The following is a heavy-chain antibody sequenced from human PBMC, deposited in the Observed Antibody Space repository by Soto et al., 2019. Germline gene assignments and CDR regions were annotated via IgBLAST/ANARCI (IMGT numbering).Heavy chain of an antibody. CDR1: GFTFDNYV. CDR2: ISNHGSNK. D-gene: IGHD4-17*01. V-gene: IGHV3-30-3*01. CDR3: ARAVGDYESSASDY. J-gene: IGHJ4*02. Sequence: QVQLVEGGGGVVQPWRSLRLSCIASGFTFDNYVMHWVRQAPGKGLEWVATISNHGSNKYYPQSVQGRFTISRDNPKSTVHLRMDSPRPEDTAVYYCARAVGDYESSASDYWGQGTLVTVSS.